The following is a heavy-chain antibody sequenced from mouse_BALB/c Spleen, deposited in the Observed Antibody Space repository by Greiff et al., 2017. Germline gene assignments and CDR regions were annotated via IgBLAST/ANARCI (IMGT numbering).Heavy chain of an antibody. CDR2: ISTYYGDA. CDR1: GYTFTDYA. D-gene: IGHD2-4*01. Sequence: QVQLQQSGAELVRPGVSVKISCKGSGYTFTDYAMHWVKQSHAKSLEWIGVISTYYGDASYNQKFKGKATMTVDKSSSTAYMELARLTSEDSAIYYCARRGLRREGFDYWGQGTTLTVSS. J-gene: IGHJ2*01. V-gene: IGHV1S137*01. CDR3: ARRGLRREGFDY.